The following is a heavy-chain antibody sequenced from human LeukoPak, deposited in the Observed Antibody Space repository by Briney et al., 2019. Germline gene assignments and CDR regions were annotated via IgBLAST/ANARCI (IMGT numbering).Heavy chain of an antibody. Sequence: GGSLRLSCAASGFTFSSYGMHCVRQAPGKGLEWVAVIWYDGSNKYYADSVKGRFTISRDNSKNTLYLQMNSLRAEDTAVYYCARGIEMATTSGYYYYGMDVWGQGTTVTVSS. CDR2: IWYDGSNK. CDR3: ARGIEMATTSGYYYYGMDV. J-gene: IGHJ6*02. D-gene: IGHD5-24*01. CDR1: GFTFSSYG. V-gene: IGHV3-33*01.